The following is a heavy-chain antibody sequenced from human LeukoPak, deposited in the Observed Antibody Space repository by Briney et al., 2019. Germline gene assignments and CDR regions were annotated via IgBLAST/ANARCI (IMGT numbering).Heavy chain of an antibody. Sequence: SETLSLTCTVSGGSISSYYWSWIRQPPGKGLEWIGYIHYSGSTNYNPSLRSRVTISVDTSKNQFSLKLRSVTAADTAVYYCAREAREGHVFDIWGQGTMVTVSS. V-gene: IGHV4-59*01. CDR2: IHYSGST. J-gene: IGHJ3*02. CDR1: GGSISSYY. D-gene: IGHD5-24*01. CDR3: AREAREGHVFDI.